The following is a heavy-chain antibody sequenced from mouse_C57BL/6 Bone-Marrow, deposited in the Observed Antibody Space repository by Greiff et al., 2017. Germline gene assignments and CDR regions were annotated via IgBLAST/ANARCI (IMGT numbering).Heavy chain of an antibody. CDR1: GYTFTNYW. D-gene: IGHD1-1*01. Sequence: VQLVESGAELVRPGTSVKMSCKASGYTFTNYWMGWAKQRPGHGLEWIGDIYPGGGYTNYNDKVKGKATLTVDKSSRTAHMQFSSVTSGDSGIYHCARTSSYYAMDVWGQGTSVTVSS. V-gene: IGHV1-63*01. CDR2: IYPGGGYT. CDR3: ARTSSYYAMDV. J-gene: IGHJ4*01.